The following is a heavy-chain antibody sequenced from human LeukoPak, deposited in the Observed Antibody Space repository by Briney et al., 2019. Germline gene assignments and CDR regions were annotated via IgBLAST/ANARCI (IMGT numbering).Heavy chain of an antibody. CDR2: IYSGGST. D-gene: IGHD4-17*01. Sequence: GGSLRLSCAASGFTVSSNYMSWARQAPGKGLEWVSVIYSGGSTYYADSVKGRFTISRDNSKNTLYLQMNSLRAEDTAVYYCGAATTENMYYYYYGMDVWGQGTTVTVSS. J-gene: IGHJ6*02. CDR3: GAATTENMYYYYYGMDV. CDR1: GFTVSSNY. V-gene: IGHV3-66*01.